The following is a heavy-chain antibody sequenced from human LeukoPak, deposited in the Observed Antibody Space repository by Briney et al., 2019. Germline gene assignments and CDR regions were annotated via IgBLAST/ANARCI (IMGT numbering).Heavy chain of an antibody. Sequence: KTSETLSLXCTVSGGSISSYYWSWSRQPPGKGLEWIGYIYYSGSTNYNPSLKSRVTISVDTSKNQFSLKLSSVTAADTAVYYCARVEPHTVVVPAAPRYWFDPWGQGTLVTVSS. CDR1: GGSISSYY. D-gene: IGHD2-2*01. J-gene: IGHJ5*02. V-gene: IGHV4-59*01. CDR2: IYYSGST. CDR3: ARVEPHTVVVPAAPRYWFDP.